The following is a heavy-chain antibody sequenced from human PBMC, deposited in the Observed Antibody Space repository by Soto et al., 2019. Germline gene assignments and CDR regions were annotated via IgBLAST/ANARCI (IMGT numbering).Heavy chain of an antibody. CDR1: GFTFSSYA. V-gene: IGHV3-23*01. CDR2: ISGSGGST. D-gene: IGHD2-15*01. CDR3: AKPRHRLRDIAVVVADRFEY. Sequence: GGSLRLSCAASGFTFSSYAMSWVRQAPGKGLEWVSAISGSGGSTYYADSVKGRFTISRDNSKNTLYLQMNSLRAEDTAVYYCAKPRHRLRDIAVVVADRFEYWGQGNLVTAS. J-gene: IGHJ4*02.